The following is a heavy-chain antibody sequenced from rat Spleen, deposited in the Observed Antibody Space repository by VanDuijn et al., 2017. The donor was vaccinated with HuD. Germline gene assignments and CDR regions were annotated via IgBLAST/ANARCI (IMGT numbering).Heavy chain of an antibody. CDR2: IWTGGST. D-gene: IGHD1-4*01. V-gene: IGHV2-43*01. CDR3: VREANYPGITFDY. Sequence: QVLLKESGPGLVQPSQTLSLTCTVSGFSLTNFHVSWVRQPPGKGLEWMGIIWTGGSTAYNSLLKSRLSISRDTSKSQVFLKMNSLQTEDTATYYCVREANYPGITFDYWGQGVMVTVSS. CDR1: GFSLTNFH. J-gene: IGHJ2*01.